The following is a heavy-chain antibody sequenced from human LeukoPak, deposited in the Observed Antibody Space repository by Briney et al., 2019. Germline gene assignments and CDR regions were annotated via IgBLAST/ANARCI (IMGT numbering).Heavy chain of an antibody. D-gene: IGHD3-16*01. CDR1: GFTLSNYA. Sequence: GGSLRLSCAASGFTLSNYAMYWVRQAPGKGLEWVSGITKSGDSTYYADSVKGRFTFSRDNSKNTLFLQMNSLRAEDTAVYYCARNRESYWVPELDYWGQGTLVTVSS. V-gene: IGHV3-23*01. CDR2: ITKSGDST. J-gene: IGHJ4*02. CDR3: ARNRESYWVPELDY.